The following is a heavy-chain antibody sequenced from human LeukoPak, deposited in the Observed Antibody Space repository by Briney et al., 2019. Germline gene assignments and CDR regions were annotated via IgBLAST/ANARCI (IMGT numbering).Heavy chain of an antibody. CDR3: ARAGAWQIDP. J-gene: IGHJ5*02. Sequence: GGSLRLSCAASGFTFNNYWMSWVRQAPGKGLEWVSYISSSGSTIYYADSVKGRFTISRDNAKNSLYLQMNSLRAEDTAVYYCARAGAWQIDPWGQGTLVTVSS. CDR2: ISSSGSTI. V-gene: IGHV3-11*01. CDR1: GFTFNNYW. D-gene: IGHD3-10*01.